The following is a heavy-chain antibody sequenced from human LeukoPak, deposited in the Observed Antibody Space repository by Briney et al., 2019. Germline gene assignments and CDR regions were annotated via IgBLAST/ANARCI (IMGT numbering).Heavy chain of an antibody. V-gene: IGHV4-34*01. Sequence: SETLSLTCAVYGGSFSGYYWSWIRQPPGKGLEWIGEINHSGSTNYNPSLKSRVTISVDTSKNQFSLKLSSVTAADTAVYYCARVPMVRGVIIKYNWFDPWGQGTLVTVSS. J-gene: IGHJ5*02. D-gene: IGHD3-10*01. CDR1: GGSFSGYY. CDR3: ARVPMVRGVIIKYNWFDP. CDR2: INHSGST.